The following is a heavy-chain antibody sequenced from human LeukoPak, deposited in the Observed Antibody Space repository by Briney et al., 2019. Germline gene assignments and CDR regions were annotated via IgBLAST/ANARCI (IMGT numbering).Heavy chain of an antibody. V-gene: IGHV5-51*01. Sequence: GESLKISCKGSGYSFGGYWIGWVRQMPGKGLEWMGIIYPGDSDTRYSPSFQGQVTISADKSISTAYLQWSSLKASDTAVYYCARHVCSSTSCYKDYYYYYMDVWGKGTTVTVSS. CDR3: ARHVCSSTSCYKDYYYYYMDV. CDR2: IYPGDSDT. J-gene: IGHJ6*03. D-gene: IGHD2-2*01. CDR1: GYSFGGYW.